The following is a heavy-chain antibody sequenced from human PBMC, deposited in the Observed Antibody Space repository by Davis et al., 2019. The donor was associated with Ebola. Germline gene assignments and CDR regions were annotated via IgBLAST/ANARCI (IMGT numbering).Heavy chain of an antibody. CDR1: GFPLSPSGVG. D-gene: IGHD3-22*01. CDR2: IYWDDDK. CDR3: AHSPSSGYPRYFQH. J-gene: IGHJ1*01. V-gene: IGHV2-5*02. Sequence: SGPTLVHPTHPLTLTCTFSGFPLSPSGVGVGWIRQPPGKALEWLALIYWDDDKRYSPSLKSRLTITKDTSKNQVVRTMSNMDTVDTATDYSAHSPSSGYPRYFQHWGQGTMVTVSS.